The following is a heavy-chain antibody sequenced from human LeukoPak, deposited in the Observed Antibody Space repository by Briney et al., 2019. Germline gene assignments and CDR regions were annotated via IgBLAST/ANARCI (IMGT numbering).Heavy chain of an antibody. D-gene: IGHD6-6*01. CDR1: GFTFSSYW. J-gene: IGHJ4*02. Sequence: GGSLRLSCAASGFTFSSYWMSWVRQAPGKGPEWVANIKQDGSEKKYVDSVKGRFTISRDNAKNSLYLQMNSLRAEDTAVYYCARNKEDSSSYYFDYWGQGTLVTVSS. CDR2: IKQDGSEK. V-gene: IGHV3-7*03. CDR3: ARNKEDSSSYYFDY.